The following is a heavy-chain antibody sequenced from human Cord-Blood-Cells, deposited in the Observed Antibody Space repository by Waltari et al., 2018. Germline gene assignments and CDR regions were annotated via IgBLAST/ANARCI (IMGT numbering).Heavy chain of an antibody. Sequence: QVQLQESGPGLVKPSETLSLTCTVSGYSISSGYYWGWIRQPPGKGLEWIGSIYHSGETYFHPSLKGRIPISVGTAQNPFSLKLSSVTAADTAGYYRADSRLAGAGTSDFYHWGQGTLVTVSS. D-gene: IGHD6-13*01. CDR2: IYHSGET. J-gene: IGHJ4*02. CDR1: GYSISSGYY. V-gene: IGHV4-38-2*02. CDR3: ADSRLAGAGTSDFYH.